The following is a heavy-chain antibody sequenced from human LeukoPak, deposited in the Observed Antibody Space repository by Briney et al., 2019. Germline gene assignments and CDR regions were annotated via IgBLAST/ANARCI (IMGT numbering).Heavy chain of an antibody. J-gene: IGHJ4*02. CDR1: GFTFSSYW. Sequence: PGGSLRLSCAASGFTFSSYWMSWVRQAPGKGLEWVSVIYSGGSTYYADSVKGRFTISRDNSKNTLYLQMNSLRAEDTAVYYCAREGYSSGTGEFFDYWGQGTLVTVSS. CDR2: IYSGGST. CDR3: AREGYSSGTGEFFDY. V-gene: IGHV3-53*01. D-gene: IGHD6-19*01.